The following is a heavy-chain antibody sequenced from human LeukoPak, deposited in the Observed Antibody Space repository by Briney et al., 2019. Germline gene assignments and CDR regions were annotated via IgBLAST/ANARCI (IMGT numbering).Heavy chain of an antibody. CDR2: ISGSGGST. CDR3: AKGFDSSGSEYFQH. V-gene: IGHV3-23*01. Sequence: PGGSLRLSCAASGFTFSGYWMHWVRQAPGKGLEWVSAISGSGGSTYYADSVKGRFTISRDNSKNTLYLQMNSLRAEDTAVYYCAKGFDSSGSEYFQHWGQGTLVTVSS. D-gene: IGHD3-22*01. J-gene: IGHJ1*01. CDR1: GFTFSGYW.